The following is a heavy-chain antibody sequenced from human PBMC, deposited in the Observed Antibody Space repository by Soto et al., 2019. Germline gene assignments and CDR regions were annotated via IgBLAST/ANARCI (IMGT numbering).Heavy chain of an antibody. Sequence: ASVKFSCKASGFTFTSSAVQWVRQAPGQGLEWMGIINPSGGSTSYAQKFQGRVTMTRDTSTSTVYMELSSLRSEDTAVYYCARGGSITIFGVVTPRGMDVWGQGTTVTVSS. CDR1: GFTFTSSA. J-gene: IGHJ6*02. D-gene: IGHD3-3*01. CDR3: ARGGSITIFGVVTPRGMDV. V-gene: IGHV1-46*01. CDR2: INPSGGST.